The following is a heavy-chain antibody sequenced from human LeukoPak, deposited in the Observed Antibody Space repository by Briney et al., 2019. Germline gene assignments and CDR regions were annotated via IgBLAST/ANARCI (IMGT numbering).Heavy chain of an antibody. Sequence: GGSVRLSCAASGFTFSSYEVNWVRQAPGQGLQWVANIKQDESAKYYVDTVKGRFTISRGNAKNSLYLQMNSLRAEDTAVYYCARESLEGAFDICGEGTMVTVSS. CDR1: GFTFSSYE. D-gene: IGHD5-24*01. CDR2: IKQDESAK. V-gene: IGHV3-7*01. J-gene: IGHJ3*02. CDR3: ARESLEGAFDI.